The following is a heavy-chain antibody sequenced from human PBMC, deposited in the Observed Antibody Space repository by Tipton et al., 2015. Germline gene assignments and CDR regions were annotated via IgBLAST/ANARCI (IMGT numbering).Heavy chain of an antibody. CDR3: VGQQWLVSDYFDF. CDR2: IYYSGST. J-gene: IGHJ4*02. D-gene: IGHD6-19*01. V-gene: IGHV4-39*01. CDR1: SDSITSSSYY. Sequence: LRLSCTVSSDSITSSSYYWGWIRQPPGKGLEWIGSIYYSGSTYYNPSLQSRVTISVDTSKNHFSLKLTSVTAADTAVYYCVGQQWLVSDYFDFWGQGTLVTVSS.